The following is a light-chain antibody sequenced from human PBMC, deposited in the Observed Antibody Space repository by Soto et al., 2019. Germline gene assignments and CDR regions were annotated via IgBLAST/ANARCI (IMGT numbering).Light chain of an antibody. CDR2: DNN. Sequence: QSVLTQPPSVSAAPGQKVTISCSGSSSNIGNNYVSWYQQLPGTDPKLLIYDNNKRPSGIPARFSCSKYGTSATLGITGLQTGDEDDYYCGTWDSSLSAAVFGGGTQLTVL. V-gene: IGLV1-51*01. CDR1: SSNIGNNY. J-gene: IGLJ7*01. CDR3: GTWDSSLSAAV.